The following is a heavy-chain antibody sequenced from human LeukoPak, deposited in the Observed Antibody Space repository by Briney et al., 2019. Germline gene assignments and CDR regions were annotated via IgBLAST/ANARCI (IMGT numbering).Heavy chain of an antibody. CDR2: IYSGGST. CDR1: GFTVSSNY. Sequence: GGSLRLSCAASGFTVSSNYMSWVRQAPGTGLEWVSVIYSGGSTYYADSVKGRFTISRDNSKNTLYLQMNSLRAEDTAVYYCASPLTYCGGDCYSYWGQGTLVTVSS. D-gene: IGHD2-21*02. CDR3: ASPLTYCGGDCYSY. J-gene: IGHJ4*02. V-gene: IGHV3-66*01.